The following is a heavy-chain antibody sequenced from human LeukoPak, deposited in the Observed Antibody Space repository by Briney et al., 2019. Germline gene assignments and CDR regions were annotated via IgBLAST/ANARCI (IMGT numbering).Heavy chain of an antibody. CDR3: ARLPKKYYYGSGRNLGPAYYFDY. V-gene: IGHV4-34*01. Sequence: SETLSLTCAVYGGSFSGYYWSWIRQPPGKRLEWIGEINHSGSTNYNPSLKSRVTISVDTSKNQFSLKLSSVTAADTAVYHCARLPKKYYYGSGRNLGPAYYFDYWGQGTLVTVSS. CDR1: GGSFSGYY. J-gene: IGHJ4*02. D-gene: IGHD3-10*01. CDR2: INHSGST.